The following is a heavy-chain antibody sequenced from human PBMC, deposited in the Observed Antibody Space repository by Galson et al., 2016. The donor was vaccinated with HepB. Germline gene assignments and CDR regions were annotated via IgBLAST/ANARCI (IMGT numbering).Heavy chain of an antibody. CDR1: GYTFSTFG. Sequence: SVKVSCKASGYTFSTFGVSWVRQAPGQGLEWVGWVSGSGSNTLYAQKFLGRVIMTADASTSTGYMELQGLTSDDTAEYFCARAGYSGGWRGGYGLDVWGQGTTVSVSS. CDR2: VSGSGSNT. J-gene: IGHJ6*02. V-gene: IGHV1-18*01. D-gene: IGHD5-18*01. CDR3: ARAGYSGGWRGGYGLDV.